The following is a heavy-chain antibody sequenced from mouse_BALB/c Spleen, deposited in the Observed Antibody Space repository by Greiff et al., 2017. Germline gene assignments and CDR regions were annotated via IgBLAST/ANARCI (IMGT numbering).Heavy chain of an antibody. CDR3: ALLYGYYAMDY. J-gene: IGHJ4*01. CDR1: GYTFTSYV. Sequence: EVQLQESGPELVKPGASVKMSCKASGYTFTSYVMHWVKQKPGQGLEWIGYINPYNDGTKYNEKFKGKATLTSDKSSSTAYMELSSLTSEDSAVYYCALLYGYYAMDYWGQGTSVTVSS. D-gene: IGHD1-2*01. CDR2: INPYNDGT. V-gene: IGHV1-14*01.